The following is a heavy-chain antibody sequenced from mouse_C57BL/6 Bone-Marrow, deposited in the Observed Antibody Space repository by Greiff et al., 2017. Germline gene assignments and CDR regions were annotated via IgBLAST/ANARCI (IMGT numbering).Heavy chain of an antibody. CDR3: ARDALDSSGYYYAMDY. Sequence: EVKLMESGGGLVQSGRSLRLSCATSGFTFSDFYMEWVRQAPGKGLEWIAASRNKANDYTTEYSASVKGRFIVSRDTSQSILYLQMNALRAEDTAIYYCARDALDSSGYYYAMDYWGQGTSVTVSS. V-gene: IGHV7-1*01. D-gene: IGHD3-2*02. J-gene: IGHJ4*01. CDR2: SRNKANDYTT. CDR1: GFTFSDFY.